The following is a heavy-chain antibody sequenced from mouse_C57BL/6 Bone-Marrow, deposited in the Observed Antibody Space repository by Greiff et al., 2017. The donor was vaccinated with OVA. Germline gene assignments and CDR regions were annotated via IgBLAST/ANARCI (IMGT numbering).Heavy chain of an antibody. D-gene: IGHD4-1*01. Sequence: QVQLQQPGAELVQPGASVKLSCKASGYTFTSYWMPWVKQRPGRGLEWIGRIDPNSGGPKYMEKFKSKVTLTVDKPSSTAYMQISSLTSEDSAVYYCARGDNWGGDYWGQGTTLTVSA. CDR3: ARGDNWGGDY. CDR1: GYTFTSYW. CDR2: IDPNSGGP. J-gene: IGHJ2*01. V-gene: IGHV1-72*01.